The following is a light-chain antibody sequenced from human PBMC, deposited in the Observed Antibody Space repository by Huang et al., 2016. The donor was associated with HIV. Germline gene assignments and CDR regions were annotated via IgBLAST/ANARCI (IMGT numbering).Light chain of an antibody. J-gene: IGKJ2*01. CDR2: AAS. CDR1: QTISTF. V-gene: IGKV1-39*01. CDR3: QQSYSTPRT. Sequence: DIQMTQSPSSLSASVGDRVTITGRASQTISTFLNWYQQKPGKAPKLLIYAASSLQSGVPSRFSGSGSGTDFTLTISSLQPEDFATYHCQQSYSTPRTFGQGTKLEIK.